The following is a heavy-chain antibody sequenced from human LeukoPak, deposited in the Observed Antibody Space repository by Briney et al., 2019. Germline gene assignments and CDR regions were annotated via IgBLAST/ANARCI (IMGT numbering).Heavy chain of an antibody. CDR2: ISYDGSNK. CDR1: GFTFSSFA. Sequence: PGGSLRLSCGASGFTFSSFAMHWVPPAPGKGVGWGAVISYDGSNKYYAASVKGRFTISRDNSKNTLYLQMNSLRAEDTAVYYCARDVDIVATITLDYWGQGTLVTVSS. V-gene: IGHV3-30-3*01. D-gene: IGHD5-12*01. J-gene: IGHJ4*02. CDR3: ARDVDIVATITLDY.